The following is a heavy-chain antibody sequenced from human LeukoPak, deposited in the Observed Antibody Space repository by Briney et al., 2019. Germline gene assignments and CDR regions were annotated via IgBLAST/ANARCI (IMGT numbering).Heavy chain of an antibody. CDR3: AKGHNPDLGYCSGGSCYLGYYYYYMDV. CDR2: ISDSGGST. CDR1: GFTFSSYA. J-gene: IGHJ6*03. D-gene: IGHD2-15*01. V-gene: IGHV3-23*01. Sequence: PGGSLRLSCAASGFTFSSYAMSWVRQAPGKGLEWVSAISDSGGSTYYADSVKGRFTISRDNSKNTLYLQMNSLRAEDTAVYYCAKGHNPDLGYCSGGSCYLGYYYYYMDVWGKGTTVTVSS.